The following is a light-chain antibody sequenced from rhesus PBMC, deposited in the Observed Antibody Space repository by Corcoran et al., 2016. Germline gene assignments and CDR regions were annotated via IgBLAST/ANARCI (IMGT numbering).Light chain of an antibody. Sequence: DIQMTQSPSSLSASVGDTVTITCRASQSISSWLAWYQQKPGKAPNLLIYRASRLQSGVPSRFSGSGSGTYFPLTISSLQSEDFATYYCQQYDSSPRTFGQGTKVEI. CDR3: QQYDSSPRT. CDR1: QSISSW. CDR2: RAS. J-gene: IGKJ1*01. V-gene: IGKV1-22*01.